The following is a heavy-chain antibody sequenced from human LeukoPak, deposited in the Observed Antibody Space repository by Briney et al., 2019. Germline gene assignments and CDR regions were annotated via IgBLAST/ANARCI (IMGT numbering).Heavy chain of an antibody. D-gene: IGHD2-15*01. Sequence: GGSLRLSCAASGFTLTTYCISWVREAPGKGLEWGGNIKEGGSEKYYVESMKGRFTISRDNAKNSLYLQINSLRAEDTAVYYCARAGSYYYYGMDVWGQGTTVTVSS. CDR2: IKEGGSEK. CDR1: GFTLTTYC. J-gene: IGHJ6*02. V-gene: IGHV3-7*01. CDR3: ARAGSYYYYGMDV.